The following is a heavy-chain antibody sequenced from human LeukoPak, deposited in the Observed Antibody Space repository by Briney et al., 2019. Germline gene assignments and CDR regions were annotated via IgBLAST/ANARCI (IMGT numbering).Heavy chain of an antibody. V-gene: IGHV4-39*01. Sequence: PSETLSLTCTVSGGSISSSSYYWGWIRQPPGKGLEWIGSIYYSGSTYYNPSLKSRVTISVDTSKNQFSLKLSSVTAADTAVYYCARLSIPPIQPALYFDYWGQGTLVTVSS. CDR1: GGSISSSSYY. CDR3: ARLSIPPIQPALYFDY. CDR2: IYYSGST. D-gene: IGHD2-2*01. J-gene: IGHJ4*02.